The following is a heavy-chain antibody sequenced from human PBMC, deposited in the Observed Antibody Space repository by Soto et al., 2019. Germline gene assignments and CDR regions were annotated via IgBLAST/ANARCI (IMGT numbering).Heavy chain of an antibody. CDR3: ASVDSSGYYLYYYDY. V-gene: IGHV4-61*01. Sequence: SETLSLTCTVSGGSASSGSYYWSWLRQPPGKGLEWIGYIYYSGSTNSNPSLKSRVTISVDTSKNQFSPKLSSVTAADTAVYSCASVDSSGYYLYYYDYWGQGSLDTVSS. CDR1: GGSASSGSYY. J-gene: IGHJ4*02. CDR2: IYYSGST. D-gene: IGHD3-22*01.